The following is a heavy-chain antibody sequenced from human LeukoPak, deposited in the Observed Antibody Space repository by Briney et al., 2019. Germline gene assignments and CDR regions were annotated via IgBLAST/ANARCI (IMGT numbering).Heavy chain of an antibody. Sequence: GGSLRLSCVASGFTFSIYAIHWVRQAPGKGLEWVAVISYDGSNKYYADSVKGRFTISRDNSKNTLYLQMNSLRAEDTAVYYCARNYDSSGYYGFDYWGQGTLVTVSS. CDR1: GFTFSIYA. V-gene: IGHV3-30-3*01. D-gene: IGHD3-22*01. CDR2: ISYDGSNK. J-gene: IGHJ4*02. CDR3: ARNYDSSGYYGFDY.